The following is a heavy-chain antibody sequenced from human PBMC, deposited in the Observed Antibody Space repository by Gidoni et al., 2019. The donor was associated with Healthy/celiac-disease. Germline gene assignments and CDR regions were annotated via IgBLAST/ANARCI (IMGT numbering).Heavy chain of an antibody. CDR2: IYPIGST. CDR1: VGSIRSSIW. Sequence: QVQLQELGPGLVKPSGTLSLTCAVSVGSIRSSIWWSWVRQPPGKGLEWIGEIYPIGSTHYNPSLKSRVTISVDKSKNQFSLKLSSVTAADTAVYYCARAGGELHYYYYYMDVWGKGTTVTVSS. CDR3: ARAGGELHYYYYYMDV. J-gene: IGHJ6*03. D-gene: IGHD1-7*01. V-gene: IGHV4-4*02.